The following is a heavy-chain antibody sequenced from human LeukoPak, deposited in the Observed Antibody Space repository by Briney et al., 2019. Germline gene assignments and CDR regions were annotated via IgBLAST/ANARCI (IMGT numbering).Heavy chain of an antibody. V-gene: IGHV3-13*01. D-gene: IGHD2-15*01. CDR1: GFIFTDYC. CDR3: VRTSGGTYYDY. J-gene: IGHJ4*02. Sequence: GGSLRLSCAASGFIFTDYCLHWVRQAPGKGLEWVSVFGIAGDAYYADYGKGRFTISRDVAKNSLYLQMNNLRAGDTAVYYCVRTSGGTYYDYWGQGTLVIVSS. CDR2: FGIAGDA.